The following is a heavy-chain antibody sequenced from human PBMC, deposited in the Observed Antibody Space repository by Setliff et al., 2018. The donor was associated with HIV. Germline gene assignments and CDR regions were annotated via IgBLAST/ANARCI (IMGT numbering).Heavy chain of an antibody. V-gene: IGHV3-53*01. CDR1: GFTFSSYG. D-gene: IGHD4-17*01. Sequence: PGGSLRLSCAASGFTFSSYGMHWVRQAPGKGLEWVSVIYRDGATYYADSVKGRFTISRDTAKNTVYLQMNSLTSEDTAFYYCARGRINYGDYYYWGQGTLVTVSS. J-gene: IGHJ4*02. CDR3: ARGRINYGDYYY. CDR2: IYRDGAT.